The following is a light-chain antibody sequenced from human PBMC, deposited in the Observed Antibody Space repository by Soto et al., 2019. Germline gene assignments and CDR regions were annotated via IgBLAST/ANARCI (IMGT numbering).Light chain of an antibody. J-gene: IGLJ2*01. CDR2: EVS. CDR3: CSYTSSSTRV. CDR1: GGDVGGYDY. Sequence: QSVLTQPVSVSGSPGQSITISCTGTGGDVGGYDYVSWYQQHPGKAPKVLIYEVSNRPSGVSNRFSGSKSGNTASLTISGLQPEDEADYFCCSYTSSSTRVFGGGTKLTVL. V-gene: IGLV2-14*01.